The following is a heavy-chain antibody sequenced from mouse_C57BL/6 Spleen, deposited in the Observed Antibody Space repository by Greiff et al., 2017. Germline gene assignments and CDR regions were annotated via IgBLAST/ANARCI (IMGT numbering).Heavy chain of an antibody. CDR1: GYAFSSSW. V-gene: IGHV1-82*01. J-gene: IGHJ2*01. CDR3: ASYDYDDEGYYFDY. Sequence: VQLQQSGPELVKPGASVKISCKASGYAFSSSWMNWVKQRPGKGLEWIGRIYPGDGDTNYNGKFKGKATLTADKSSSTAYMQLSSLTSEDSAVYFCASYDYDDEGYYFDYWGQGTTLTVSS. D-gene: IGHD2-4*01. CDR2: IYPGDGDT.